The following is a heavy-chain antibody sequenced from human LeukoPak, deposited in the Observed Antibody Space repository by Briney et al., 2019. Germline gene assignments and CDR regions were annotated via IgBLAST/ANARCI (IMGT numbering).Heavy chain of an antibody. D-gene: IGHD5/OR15-5a*01. CDR2: ILNDGSTR. J-gene: IGHJ3*02. V-gene: IGHV3-30-3*01. Sequence: PGRSLRLSCAASGFTFSGFGMHWVRQAPGKGLEWVTFILNDGSTRYYADSVKGRFTISRDNSKNTLFLQMNSLRAEDTAVYYCARGSTSDAFHIWGQGTMVTVSS. CDR1: GFTFSGFG. CDR3: ARGSTSDAFHI.